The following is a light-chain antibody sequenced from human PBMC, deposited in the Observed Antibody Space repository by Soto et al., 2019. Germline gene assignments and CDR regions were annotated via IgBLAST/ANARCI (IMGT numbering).Light chain of an antibody. J-gene: IGLJ2*01. V-gene: IGLV1-44*01. CDR2: SNN. Sequence: LTQPPSASGTPGQRVTISCSGSSSNIGSNTVNWYQQLPGTAPKLLIYSNNQRPSGVPDRFSGSKSGTSASLAISGLQSEDEADYYCAAWDDSLNGPVFGGGTKVTVL. CDR1: SSNIGSNT. CDR3: AAWDDSLNGPV.